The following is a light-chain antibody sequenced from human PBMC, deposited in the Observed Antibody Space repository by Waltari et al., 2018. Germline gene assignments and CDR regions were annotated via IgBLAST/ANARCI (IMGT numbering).Light chain of an antibody. J-gene: IGLJ2*01. CDR1: ALPKHY. V-gene: IGLV3-25*03. CDR3: QSADSSGTFVV. CDR2: KDS. Sequence: SYVLPQPPSGSVSPGQKASIACSGVALPKHYAHWYQQKPGQAPVLVIYKDSERPSGIPERFSGSSSGTTVTLTISGVQAEDEADYYCQSADSSGTFVVFGGGTKLTVL.